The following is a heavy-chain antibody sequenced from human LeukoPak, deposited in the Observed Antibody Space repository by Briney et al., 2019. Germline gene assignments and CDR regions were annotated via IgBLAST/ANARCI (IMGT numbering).Heavy chain of an antibody. J-gene: IGHJ4*02. Sequence: GGSLRLSCAASGFTFSNYEMNWVRQAPGKGLEWVSHISTTGTTIYYADSVEGRFTVSRDNARNSLYLQMDSLRLEDTAIYFCARADGAYGVYWGQGTLVIVSS. CDR1: GFTFSNYE. D-gene: IGHD4-17*01. CDR2: ISTTGTTI. V-gene: IGHV3-48*03. CDR3: ARADGAYGVY.